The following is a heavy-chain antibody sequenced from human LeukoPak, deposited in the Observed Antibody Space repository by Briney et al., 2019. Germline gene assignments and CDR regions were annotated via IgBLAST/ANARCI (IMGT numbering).Heavy chain of an antibody. CDR2: ISYDGSNE. D-gene: IGHD6-19*01. J-gene: IGHJ4*02. CDR1: KFRFSDYG. CDR3: VRDRVEITVAGTVDY. Sequence: GGSLRLSCSASKFRFSDYGMHWVRQAPGKGLEWVAVISYDGSNEYYADSVKGRFTISRDNSKNTLYLQMNSLRVEDTAVYYCVRDRVEITVAGTVDYWGQGTLVTVSS. V-gene: IGHV3-30*19.